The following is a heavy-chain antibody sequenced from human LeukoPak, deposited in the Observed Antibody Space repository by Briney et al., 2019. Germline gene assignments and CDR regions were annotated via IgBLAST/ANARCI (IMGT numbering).Heavy chain of an antibody. Sequence: SETLSLTCTVSGGSISSNNYYWGWIRQPPGKGLEWIGNIYYSGSTYYNPSLKSRVTISVDTSKNQFSLKLSSVTAADTAVYYCARLRLNWNVVSYYFDYWGQGTLVTVSS. D-gene: IGHD1-1*01. V-gene: IGHV4-39*07. CDR1: GGSISSNNYY. J-gene: IGHJ4*02. CDR3: ARLRLNWNVVSYYFDY. CDR2: IYYSGST.